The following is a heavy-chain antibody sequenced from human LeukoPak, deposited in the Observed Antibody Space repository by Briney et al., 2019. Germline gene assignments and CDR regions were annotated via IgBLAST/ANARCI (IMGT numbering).Heavy chain of an antibody. D-gene: IGHD6-6*01. CDR2: IYTSGST. J-gene: IGHJ5*02. CDR3: AREDRIPARNYNWFDP. Sequence: PSETLSLTCTVSGGSISSYYWSWIRQPAGKGLEWIGRIYTSGSTNYNPSLKSRVTMSVDTSKNQFSLKLSSVTAEDTAVYYCAREDRIPARNYNWFDPWGQGTLVTVPS. V-gene: IGHV4-4*07. CDR1: GGSISSYY.